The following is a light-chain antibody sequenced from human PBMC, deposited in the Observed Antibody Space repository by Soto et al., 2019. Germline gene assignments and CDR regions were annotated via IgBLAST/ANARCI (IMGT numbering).Light chain of an antibody. V-gene: IGKV3-15*01. Sequence: EIVSNQSPPTMSVSHGERGTXSCRASNSVNNTLAWYQQKPSQSPRLLIYDASTIPTGIPYRFHRSGSGTEFTLTISSLQSEDFAVYYCQQYHKLLAFGGGTKVDI. CDR2: DAS. CDR1: NSVNNT. J-gene: IGKJ4*01. CDR3: QQYHKLLA.